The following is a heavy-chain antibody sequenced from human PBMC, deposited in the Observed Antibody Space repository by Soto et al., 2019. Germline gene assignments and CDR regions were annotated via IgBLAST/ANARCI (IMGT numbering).Heavy chain of an antibody. CDR1: GGSIISASYS. CDR3: AREHAARIARGFGA. Sequence: SETLSLACAVSGGSIISASYSWNWIRQSPGRGLEGIGHIYSSGSTYYNPSLKSRVSISVDTSNNQFSLKLTSVTAADTAVYFCAREHAARIARGFGAWGQGILVTVSP. D-gene: IGHD2-15*01. V-gene: IGHV4-31*11. CDR2: IYSSGST. J-gene: IGHJ5*02.